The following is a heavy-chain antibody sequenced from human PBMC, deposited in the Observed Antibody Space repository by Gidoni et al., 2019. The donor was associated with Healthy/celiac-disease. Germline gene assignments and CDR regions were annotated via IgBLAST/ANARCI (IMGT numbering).Heavy chain of an antibody. D-gene: IGHD2-15*01. CDR1: GFTFSSYS. V-gene: IGHV3-48*01. CDR3: ARGGDIGWFDP. J-gene: IGHJ5*02. Sequence: EVQLVESGGGLVQPGGSLRLSCAASGFTFSSYSMNWVRQAPGKGLEWVSYITSSSSTIYYADSVKGRFTISRDNAKNSLYLQMNSLRAEDTAVYYCARGGDIGWFDPWGQGTLVTVSS. CDR2: ITSSSSTI.